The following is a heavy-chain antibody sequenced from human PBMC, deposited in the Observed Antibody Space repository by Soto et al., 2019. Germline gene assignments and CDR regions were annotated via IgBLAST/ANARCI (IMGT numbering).Heavy chain of an antibody. D-gene: IGHD4-17*01. CDR3: ASVIPTVTIFDY. J-gene: IGHJ4*02. Sequence: QVQLQESGPGLVKPSQTLSLTCTVSGGSISSGDYYWGWIRQPPGKGLEWIGYIYYSGSTYYNPSVKSRVTISVDTSKNQFSLKLSSVTAADTAVYYCASVIPTVTIFDYWGQGTLVTVSS. CDR1: GGSISSGDYY. CDR2: IYYSGST. V-gene: IGHV4-30-4*01.